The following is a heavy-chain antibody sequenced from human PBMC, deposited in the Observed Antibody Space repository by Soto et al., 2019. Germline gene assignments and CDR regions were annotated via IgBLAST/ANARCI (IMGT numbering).Heavy chain of an antibody. J-gene: IGHJ4*02. V-gene: IGHV3-23*04. CDR2: ISAGGDDT. CDR1: GFTFSSYA. D-gene: IGHD1-26*01. Sequence: VQLVESGGGLVQPGGSLRLSCAASGFTFSSYAMSWVRQAPGKGLEWVSAISAGGDDTYHADSIKGRFTISRDNSKNTLYLQMNSLRVEDTAVYYCAKDQWELRFWGQGTLVTVSS. CDR3: AKDQWELRF.